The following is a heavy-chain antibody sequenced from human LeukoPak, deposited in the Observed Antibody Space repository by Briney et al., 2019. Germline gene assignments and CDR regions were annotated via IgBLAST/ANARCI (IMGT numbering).Heavy chain of an antibody. D-gene: IGHD4/OR15-4a*01. CDR2: ISSSGSTI. J-gene: IGHJ4*02. CDR3: ARRAGAYSHPYDY. Sequence: SGGSLRLSCAASGFTFSDYYMSWIRQAPGKGLEWVSYISSSGSTIYYSDSVKGRFTISRDNSKNTLYLQMNSLRAEDTAVYYCARRAGAYSHPYDYWGQGTLVTVSS. CDR1: GFTFSDYY. V-gene: IGHV3-11*01.